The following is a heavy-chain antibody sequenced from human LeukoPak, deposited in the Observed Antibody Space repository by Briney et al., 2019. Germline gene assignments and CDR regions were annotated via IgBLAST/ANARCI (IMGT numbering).Heavy chain of an antibody. J-gene: IGHJ6*03. CDR1: GGYISSYY. D-gene: IGHD3-22*01. V-gene: IGHV4-59*01. Sequence: PSETLSLTCTVSGGYISSYYWSWIRQPPGKGLEWIGYIYYSGSTNYNPSLKSRVTISVDTSKNQFSLKLSSVTAADTAVYYCARGHYYDSSGWSYYYYYMDVWGKGTTVTVSS. CDR3: ARGHYYDSSGWSYYYYYMDV. CDR2: IYYSGST.